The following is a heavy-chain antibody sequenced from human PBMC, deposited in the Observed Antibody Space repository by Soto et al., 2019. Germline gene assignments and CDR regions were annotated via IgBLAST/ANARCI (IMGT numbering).Heavy chain of an antibody. Sequence: ASVNVSCKASGYTFTGYYMHLVRQAPGQGLEWMGWINPNSGGTNYAQKFQGRVTMTRDTSISTAYMELSRLRSDDTAVYYCARDLAIDYYYGMDVWGQGTTVTVSS. D-gene: IGHD2-21*01. CDR2: INPNSGGT. V-gene: IGHV1-2*02. J-gene: IGHJ6*02. CDR3: ARDLAIDYYYGMDV. CDR1: GYTFTGYY.